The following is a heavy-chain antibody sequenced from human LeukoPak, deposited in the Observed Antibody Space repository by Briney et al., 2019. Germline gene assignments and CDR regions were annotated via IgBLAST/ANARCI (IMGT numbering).Heavy chain of an antibody. D-gene: IGHD3-22*01. J-gene: IGHJ4*02. Sequence: PGGSLRLSCAAPGFTFSDYYMSWIRQAPGKGLEWVSYISSSSSYTNYADSVKGRFTISRDNSKNTLYLQMNSLRAEDTAVYYCAKARRDYDSSGYYYFDYWGQGTLVTVSS. CDR3: AKARRDYDSSGYYYFDY. CDR1: GFTFSDYY. CDR2: ISSSSSYT. V-gene: IGHV3-11*05.